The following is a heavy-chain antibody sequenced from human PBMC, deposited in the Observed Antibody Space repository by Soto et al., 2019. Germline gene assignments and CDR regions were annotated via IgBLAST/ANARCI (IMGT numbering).Heavy chain of an antibody. CDR2: IYYSGST. J-gene: IGHJ2*01. V-gene: IGHV4-31*03. CDR3: ARNPKTTVTTRPNRNWYFDL. D-gene: IGHD4-17*01. CDR1: GGSISSGGYY. Sequence: SETLSLTCTVSGGSISSGGYYWSWIRQHPGKGLEWIGYIYYSGSTYYNPSLKSRVTISVDTSKNQFSLKLSSVTAADTAVYYCARNPKTTVTTRPNRNWYFDLWGRGTLVTVSS.